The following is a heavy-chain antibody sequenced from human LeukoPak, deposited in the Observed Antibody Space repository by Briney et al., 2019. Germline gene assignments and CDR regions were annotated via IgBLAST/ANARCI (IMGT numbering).Heavy chain of an antibody. D-gene: IGHD5-24*01. V-gene: IGHV4-59*01. CDR2: IYYSGST. CDR3: ARVATTNAYYYYYGMDV. Sequence: SETLSLTCTVSGGSISSYYWSWIRQPPGKGQEWIGYIYYSGSTNYNPSLKSRVTISVDTSKNQFSLKLSSETAADTAVYYCARVATTNAYYYYYGMDVWGQGTLVTVSS. CDR1: GGSISSYY. J-gene: IGHJ6*02.